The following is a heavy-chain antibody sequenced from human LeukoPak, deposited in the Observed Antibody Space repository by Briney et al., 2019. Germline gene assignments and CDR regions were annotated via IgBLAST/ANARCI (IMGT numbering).Heavy chain of an antibody. J-gene: IGHJ4*02. CDR3: ARWASISREPGGFFDH. CDR1: GDSVTNDSF. Sequence: KTSETLSLTCTVSGDSVTNDSFWGWVRQPPGKELEWIGSFCLGRDTYYRPSLKSRVTISVDTSKNQFSLNLNSVTAADTAVYYCARWASISREPGGFFDHWGQGTLVTVSS. V-gene: IGHV4-38-2*02. D-gene: IGHD1-14*01. CDR2: FCLGRDT.